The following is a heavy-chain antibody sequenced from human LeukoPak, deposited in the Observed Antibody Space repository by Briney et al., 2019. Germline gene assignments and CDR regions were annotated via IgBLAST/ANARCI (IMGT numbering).Heavy chain of an antibody. D-gene: IGHD2-21*02. CDR2: VYYGDST. V-gene: IGHV4-59*01. J-gene: IGHJ4*02. Sequence: SETLSLTCAVSGGPISSYFWSWIRQPPGKGLEWIGYVYYGDSTEYNPSLKSRVTISVDKSKNNFSLRLSSVAAADTAVYYCARVKECSGDCYPLEYWGQGTLVTVSS. CDR3: ARVKECSGDCYPLEY. CDR1: GGPISSYF.